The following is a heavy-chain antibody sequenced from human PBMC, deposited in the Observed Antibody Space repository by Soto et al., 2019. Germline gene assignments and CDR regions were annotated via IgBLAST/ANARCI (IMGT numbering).Heavy chain of an antibody. CDR1: GDSFTNYW. CDR3: ARRGYDSSGYYYAFDI. Sequence: CKGSGDSFTNYWIGWVRQMPGKGLEFMGIIYPGDSETRYNPSFQGQVTISADRSISTVYLQWSSLKASDTAMYYCARRGYDSSGYYYAFDIWGQGTMVTVSS. CDR2: IYPGDSET. D-gene: IGHD3-22*01. J-gene: IGHJ3*02. V-gene: IGHV5-51*01.